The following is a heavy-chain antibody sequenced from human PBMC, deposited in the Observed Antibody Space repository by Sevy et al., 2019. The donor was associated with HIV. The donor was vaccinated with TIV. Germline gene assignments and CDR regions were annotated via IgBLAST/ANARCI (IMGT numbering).Heavy chain of an antibody. D-gene: IGHD3-22*01. J-gene: IGHJ6*03. V-gene: IGHV1-18*01. CDR1: GYTFTSYG. CDR3: AREGTYYYDSSGYLLRYYYMDV. CDR2: ISAYNGNT. Sequence: ASVKVSCKASGYTFTSYGISWVRQAPGQGLEWMGWISAYNGNTNYAQKLQGRVTMTTDTSTSTAYMELRSLRSDDTAVYYCAREGTYYYDSSGYLLRYYYMDVWGNGTTVTVSS.